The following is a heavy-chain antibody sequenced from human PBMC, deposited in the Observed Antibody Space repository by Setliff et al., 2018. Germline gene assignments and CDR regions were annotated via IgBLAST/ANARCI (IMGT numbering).Heavy chain of an antibody. J-gene: IGHJ4*02. Sequence: ASVKVSCKASGYTFTNYAIHWVRQAPGQRLEWMGWISAYNGNTNYAQKFQGRVTMTTDTSTSTGYMELRSLRPDDTAVYYCATRRAARSPLTGWGQGTLVTVSS. CDR2: ISAYNGNT. D-gene: IGHD6-6*01. CDR3: ATRRAARSPLTG. CDR1: GYTFTNYA. V-gene: IGHV1-18*01.